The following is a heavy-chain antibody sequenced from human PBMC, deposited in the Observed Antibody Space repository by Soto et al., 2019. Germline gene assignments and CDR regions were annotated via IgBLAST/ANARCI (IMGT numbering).Heavy chain of an antibody. CDR1: GYSFSSND. CDR2: ISGNGGST. V-gene: IGHV3-23*01. Sequence: GESLCLTCAVSGYSFSSNDMSWVSQDPGGGREWGIAISGNGGSTYYTPSVKGRFTISRDNSNNTLYLQMSSLRAEDTAVYYCAIEVDTAMVPHYWGQGTLVTVSS. D-gene: IGHD5-18*01. CDR3: AIEVDTAMVPHY. J-gene: IGHJ4*02.